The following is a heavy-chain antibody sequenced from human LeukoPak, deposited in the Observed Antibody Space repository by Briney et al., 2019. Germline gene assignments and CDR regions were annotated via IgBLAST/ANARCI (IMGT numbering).Heavy chain of an antibody. J-gene: IGHJ4*02. Sequence: PSETLSLTCTVSGGSISRSSYYWGWIRQPPGKGLEWIGSIYYSGSTYYNPSLKSRVTISVDTSKNQFSLKLSSVTAADTAVYYCARTFDILTGYSIDYWGQGTLVTVSS. D-gene: IGHD3-9*01. V-gene: IGHV4-39*01. CDR1: GGSISRSSYY. CDR3: ARTFDILTGYSIDY. CDR2: IYYSGST.